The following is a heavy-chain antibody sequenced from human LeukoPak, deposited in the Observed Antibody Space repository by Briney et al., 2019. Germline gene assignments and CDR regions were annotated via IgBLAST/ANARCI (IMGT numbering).Heavy chain of an antibody. V-gene: IGHV1-18*01. J-gene: IGHJ4*02. CDR3: ARDPAPQSSWGSWWGNSFKSLDY. Sequence: ASVKVSCKASGYTFTSYGISWVRQAPGQGLEWMGWISAYNGNTNYAQKLQGRVTMTTDTSTSTAYMELRSLRSDDTAVYYCARDPAPQSSWGSWWGNSFKSLDYWGQGTLVTVSS. D-gene: IGHD6-13*01. CDR1: GYTFTSYG. CDR2: ISAYNGNT.